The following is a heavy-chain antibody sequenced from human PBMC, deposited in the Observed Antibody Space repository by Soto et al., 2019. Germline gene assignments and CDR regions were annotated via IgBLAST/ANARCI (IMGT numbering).Heavy chain of an antibody. CDR1: GYTFNRYA. V-gene: IGHV1-3*01. CDR3: AGLITVTGTRAFDM. J-gene: IGHJ3*02. CDR2: INADNGNT. D-gene: IGHD6-19*01. Sequence: ASVKVSCKASGYTFNRYAMHWVRQAPGQRLEWMGWINADNGNTKYSQKFQGRVTVTRDTSASTAYMELSSLRSEDTAVYYCAGLITVTGTRAFDMWGQGTMVTVSS.